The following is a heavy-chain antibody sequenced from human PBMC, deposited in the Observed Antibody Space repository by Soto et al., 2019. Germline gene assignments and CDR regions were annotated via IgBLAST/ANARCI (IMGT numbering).Heavy chain of an antibody. V-gene: IGHV1-69*13. CDR2: IIPIFGTA. CDR3: ASTDYGGKRQYYFDY. J-gene: IGHJ4*02. D-gene: IGHD4-17*01. Sequence: SVKVSCKASGGTFSSYAISWVRQAPGQGLEWMGGIIPIFGTANYAQKFQGRVTITADESTSTAYMELSSLRSEDTAVYYCASTDYGGKRQYYFDYWGQGTLVTVSS. CDR1: GGTFSSYA.